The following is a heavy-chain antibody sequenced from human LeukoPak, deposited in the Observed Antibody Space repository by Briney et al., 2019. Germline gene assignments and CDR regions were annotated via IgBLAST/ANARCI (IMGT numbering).Heavy chain of an antibody. V-gene: IGHV1-69*13. D-gene: IGHD5-12*01. CDR3: AREGLRGYGGYQFWFDP. J-gene: IGHJ5*02. Sequence: ASVKVSCKASGGTFSSYAISWVRQAPGQGLEWMGGIIPIFGTANYAQKFQGRVTITADESTSTAYMELSSLRSEDTAVYYCAREGLRGYGGYQFWFDPWGQGTLVTVSS. CDR2: IIPIFGTA. CDR1: GGTFSSYA.